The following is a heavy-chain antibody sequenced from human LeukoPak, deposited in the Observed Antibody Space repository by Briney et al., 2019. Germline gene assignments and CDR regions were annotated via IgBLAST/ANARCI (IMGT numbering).Heavy chain of an antibody. Sequence: GGSLRLSCVGSGFTLTNSAMNWVRQAPGKGLEWLSYISGRSDTIYYADSVKGRFTISRDNANNSLYLQMNSLRAEDTAVYYCARDRTSNDYTNWLDPWGQGTLVTVSS. D-gene: IGHD1-1*01. CDR3: ARDRTSNDYTNWLDP. CDR1: GFTLTNSA. J-gene: IGHJ5*02. V-gene: IGHV3-48*01. CDR2: ISGRSDTI.